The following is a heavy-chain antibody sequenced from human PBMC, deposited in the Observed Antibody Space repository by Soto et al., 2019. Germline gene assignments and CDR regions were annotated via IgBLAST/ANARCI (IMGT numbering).Heavy chain of an antibody. D-gene: IGHD3-22*01. V-gene: IGHV5-10-1*01. CDR2: IDPSDSYT. Sequence: PGESLKISCKGSGYSFTSYWISWVRQMPGKGLEWMGRIDPSDSYTNYSPSFQGHVTISADKSISTAYLQWSSLKASDTAMYYCARQLGRYYDSSGYPFGYWGQGTLVTVSP. CDR1: GYSFTSYW. J-gene: IGHJ4*02. CDR3: ARQLGRYYDSSGYPFGY.